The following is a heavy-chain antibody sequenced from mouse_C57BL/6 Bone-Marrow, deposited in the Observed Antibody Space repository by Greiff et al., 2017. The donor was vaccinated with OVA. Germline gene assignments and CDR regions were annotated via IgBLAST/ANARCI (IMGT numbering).Heavy chain of an antibody. V-gene: IGHV1-81*01. D-gene: IGHD4-1*01. Sequence: QVQLKQSGAELARPGASVKLSCKASGYTFTSYGISWVKQRTGQGLEWIGEIYPRSGNTYYNEKFKGKATLTADKSSSTAYMELRSLTSEDSAVYFCASGDFAGYYFDYWGQGTTLTVSS. CDR1: GYTFTSYG. CDR3: ASGDFAGYYFDY. J-gene: IGHJ2*01. CDR2: IYPRSGNT.